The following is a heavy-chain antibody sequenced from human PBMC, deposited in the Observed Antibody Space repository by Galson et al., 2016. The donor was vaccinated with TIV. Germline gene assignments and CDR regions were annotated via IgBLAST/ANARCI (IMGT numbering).Heavy chain of an antibody. V-gene: IGHV5-51*01. CDR2: VYPGASDT. J-gene: IGHJ4*02. CDR1: GSSFTSYW. D-gene: IGHD3-9*01. CDR3: ARRREIDLPDFDWAYAPRTNYFDS. Sequence: QSGAEVKKPGESLKISCKGSGSSFTSYWIGWVRQMPGKGLEWMGIVYPGASDTRYSPSFQGQVTISADKTINTAYLQWSSLKASDTAIYYCARRREIDLPDFDWAYAPRTNYFDSWGQGTLVTVST.